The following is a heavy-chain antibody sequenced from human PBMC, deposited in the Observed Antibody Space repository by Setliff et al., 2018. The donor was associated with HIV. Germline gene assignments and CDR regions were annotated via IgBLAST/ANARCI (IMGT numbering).Heavy chain of an antibody. V-gene: IGHV3-49*04. CDR2: IRTQPYGVTT. CDR3: TRTPGAWQNYFDY. CDR1: RFTLSRYW. D-gene: IGHD2-15*01. Sequence: GGSLRLSCAASRFTLSRYWMSWVRQAPGKGLEWVGLIRTQPYGVTTEYAASVKGRFTISRDDSLGIAYLQLNSLKSEDTAIYYCTRTPGAWQNYFDYWGQGTPVTVSS. J-gene: IGHJ4*02.